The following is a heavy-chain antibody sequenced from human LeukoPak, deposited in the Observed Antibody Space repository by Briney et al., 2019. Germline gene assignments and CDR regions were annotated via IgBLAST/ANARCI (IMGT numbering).Heavy chain of an antibody. D-gene: IGHD2-2*01. Sequence: SVKVSCKASGGTFSSYAISWVRQAPGQGLEWMGGIIPIFGTANYAQKFQGRVTITADESTSTAYMELSSLRSEDTAVYYCARDLTDCSSTSCLAYYYYYYGMDVWGQGTTVTVSS. J-gene: IGHJ6*02. CDR2: IIPIFGTA. CDR1: GGTFSSYA. V-gene: IGHV1-69*13. CDR3: ARDLTDCSSTSCLAYYYYYYGMDV.